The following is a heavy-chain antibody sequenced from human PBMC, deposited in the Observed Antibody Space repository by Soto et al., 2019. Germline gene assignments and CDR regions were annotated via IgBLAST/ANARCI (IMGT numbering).Heavy chain of an antibody. J-gene: IGHJ4*02. Sequence: PSETLSLTCTFSGDSISSSPYYWGWIRQPPGKGLECIAEINYSGSTYYNPSLKSRVTISVDTSKNQFSLKLSSVTAADTAVYYCARLVRAAYDFWNEYLSDYWGQGTLVTVSS. CDR3: ARLVRAAYDFWNEYLSDY. D-gene: IGHD3-3*01. CDR1: GDSISSSPYY. V-gene: IGHV4-39*01. CDR2: INYSGST.